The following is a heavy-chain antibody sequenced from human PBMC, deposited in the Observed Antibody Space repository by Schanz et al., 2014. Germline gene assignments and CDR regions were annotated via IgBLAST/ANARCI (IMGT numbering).Heavy chain of an antibody. CDR1: GFSLNTYS. CDR2: IWNNGVTK. CDR3: ARPRFDYGEVDS. Sequence: QAQLMESGGGVVQPGTSLILSCSVSGFSLNTYSIHWFRQPAGKGLEWVAVIWNNGVTKYYADSVRGRFTISRDRFQNTLYLRMSSLRAEDTAVYYCARPRFDYGEVDSWGQGTLVTVSS. D-gene: IGHD4-17*01. J-gene: IGHJ5*01. V-gene: IGHV3-33*01.